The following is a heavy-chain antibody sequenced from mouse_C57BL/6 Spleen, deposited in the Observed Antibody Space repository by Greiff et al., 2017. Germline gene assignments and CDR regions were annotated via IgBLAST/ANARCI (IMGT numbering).Heavy chain of an antibody. D-gene: IGHD2-3*01. V-gene: IGHV6-3*01. J-gene: IGHJ2*01. CDR2: IRLKSDNYAT. Sequence: EVKVVESGGGLVQPGGSMKLSCVASGFTFSNYWMNWVRQSPEKGLEWVAQIRLKSDNYATHYAESVKGRFTISRDDSKSSVYLQMNNLRAEDTGIYYCTRWLLPGNYFDYWGQGTTLTVSS. CDR1: GFTFSNYW. CDR3: TRWLLPGNYFDY.